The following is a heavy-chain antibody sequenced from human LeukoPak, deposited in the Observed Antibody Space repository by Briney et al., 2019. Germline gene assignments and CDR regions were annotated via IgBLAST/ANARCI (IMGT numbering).Heavy chain of an antibody. CDR2: ISYDGSNK. V-gene: IGHV3-30-3*01. D-gene: IGHD3-10*01. Sequence: GGSLRLSCAASGFTFSSYAMHWVRQAPGKGLEWVAFISYDGSNKYYADSVKGRFTISRDNSQNTPYLQMNSLRAEDTAVYYCARDRGLYGSGSYYYFDYWGQGTLVTVSS. CDR1: GFTFSSYA. CDR3: ARDRGLYGSGSYYYFDY. J-gene: IGHJ4*02.